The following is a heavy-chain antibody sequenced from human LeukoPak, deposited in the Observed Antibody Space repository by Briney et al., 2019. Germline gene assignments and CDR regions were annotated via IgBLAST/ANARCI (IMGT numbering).Heavy chain of an antibody. CDR2: ISGSGGST. CDR3: AVSGAYYDSSGYAY. CDR1: GFTFSSYA. Sequence: GGSLRLSCAASGFTFSSYAMSWVRQAPGKGLEWVSAISGSGGSTYYADSVKGRFTISRDNSKNTLYLQMNSLRAEDTAVYYCAVSGAYYDSSGYAYWGQRILVTVSS. V-gene: IGHV3-23*01. J-gene: IGHJ4*02. D-gene: IGHD3-22*01.